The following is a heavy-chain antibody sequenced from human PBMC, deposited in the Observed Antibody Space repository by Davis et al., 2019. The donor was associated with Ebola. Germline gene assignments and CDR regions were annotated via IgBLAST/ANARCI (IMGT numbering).Heavy chain of an antibody. CDR2: ISAYNGNT. Sequence: ASATVSCKASSYTFTSYGISWVRQAPGQGLEWMGWISAYNGNTNYAQKLQGRVTMTTDTSRSTAYMELRSLRSDDTAVYYCAREAGATTRIYDSWGQGTLVTVSS. D-gene: IGHD1-26*01. J-gene: IGHJ5*01. CDR1: SYTFTSYG. CDR3: AREAGATTRIYDS. V-gene: IGHV1-18*01.